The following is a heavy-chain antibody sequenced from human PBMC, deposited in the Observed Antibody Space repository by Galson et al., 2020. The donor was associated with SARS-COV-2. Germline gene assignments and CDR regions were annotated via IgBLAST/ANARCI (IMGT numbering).Heavy chain of an antibody. CDR3: AKDRRRAPGDLDYYYGGLDV. CDR1: GFNPSHYA. J-gene: IGHJ6*02. D-gene: IGHD3-10*01. CDR2: IPGTTGSKI. V-gene: IGHV3-21*04. Sequence: GGSLRLSCAVSGFNPSHYAIHWVRRAPGRGLEWVSSIPGTTGSKISYANFARGRFTISRDRSRTTVYLQMNSLRTEDSAIYFCAKDRRRAPGDLDYYYGGLDVWGQGTAVTVSS.